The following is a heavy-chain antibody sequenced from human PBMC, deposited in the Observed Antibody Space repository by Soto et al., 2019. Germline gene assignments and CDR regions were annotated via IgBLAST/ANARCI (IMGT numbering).Heavy chain of an antibody. CDR3: AKDRRGRGSGSYNDY. J-gene: IGHJ4*02. CDR2: ISWNSGSI. V-gene: IGHV3-9*01. Sequence: EVQLVESGGGLVPPGRSLRLSCAASGFTFDDYAMHWVRQAPGKGLEWVSGISWNSGSIGYADSVKGRFTIARDNAKNSLYLQMNSLRAEDTALYYCAKDRRGRGSGSYNDYWGQGTLVTVSS. D-gene: IGHD3-10*01. CDR1: GFTFDDYA.